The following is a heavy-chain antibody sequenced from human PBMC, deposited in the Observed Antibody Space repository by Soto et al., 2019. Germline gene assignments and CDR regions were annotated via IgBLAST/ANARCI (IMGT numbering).Heavy chain of an antibody. Sequence: PSETLSLTCAVSGASISSTDWWSWVRQPPGKGLEWLGEIYHSVSTYYNPSLKSRVTISVDKSKNQFSLKLTSVTAADTAVYYCAVPEAGDFHHWGQGALVTFSS. J-gene: IGHJ4*02. CDR1: GASISSTDW. CDR3: AVPEAGDFHH. CDR2: IYHSVST. D-gene: IGHD6-13*01. V-gene: IGHV4-4*02.